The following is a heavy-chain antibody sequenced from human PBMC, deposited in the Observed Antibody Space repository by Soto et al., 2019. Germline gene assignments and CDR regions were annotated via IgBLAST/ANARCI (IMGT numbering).Heavy chain of an antibody. CDR3: ARGMVRGGRGMDV. CDR2: IYHSGST. D-gene: IGHD3-10*01. CDR1: GGSISSSNW. Sequence: SETLSLTCAVSGGSISSSNWWSWVRQPPGKGLEWIGEIYHSGSTNYNPSLKSRVTISVDKSKNQFSLKLSSVTAADTAVYYCARGMVRGGRGMDVWGQGTTVTVSS. J-gene: IGHJ6*02. V-gene: IGHV4-4*02.